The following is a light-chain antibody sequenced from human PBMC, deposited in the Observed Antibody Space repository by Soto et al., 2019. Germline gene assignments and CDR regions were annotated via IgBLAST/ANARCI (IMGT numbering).Light chain of an antibody. Sequence: AIQMTQSPSSLSASVGDRVTISCRASQGIGNALGWYQQKPGKPPKVLIYGAYNLQSGVPPRFSGSGSGTDFTLTIRSLQPDDFATYYCKHYNSYSEAFGQGTKVDIK. CDR1: QGIGNA. J-gene: IGKJ1*01. CDR3: KHYNSYSEA. CDR2: GAY. V-gene: IGKV1-6*01.